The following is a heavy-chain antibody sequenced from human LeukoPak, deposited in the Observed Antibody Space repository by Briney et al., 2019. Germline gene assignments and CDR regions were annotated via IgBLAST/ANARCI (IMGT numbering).Heavy chain of an antibody. Sequence: GESLKISCKGSGYSFTSYWIGWVRQMPGKGLEWMGIIYPGDSNTRYSPSFQGQVTISADKSISTAYLQWSSLKASDTAMYYCARRRDLYSGSYYPFDYWGQGTLVTVSS. D-gene: IGHD1-26*01. CDR1: GYSFTSYW. CDR2: IYPGDSNT. V-gene: IGHV5-51*01. CDR3: ARRRDLYSGSYYPFDY. J-gene: IGHJ4*02.